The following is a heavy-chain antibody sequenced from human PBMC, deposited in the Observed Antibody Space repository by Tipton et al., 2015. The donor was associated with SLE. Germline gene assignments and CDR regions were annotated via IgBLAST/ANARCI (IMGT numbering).Heavy chain of an antibody. CDR1: GFTFSDFA. CDR2: ISYDGINE. J-gene: IGHJ4*02. CDR3: ARSLATTVPRFDY. Sequence: SLRLSCAAPGFTFSDFAMHWVRQSPGKGLGWVALISYDGINEYFADSVKGRFTISRDDSTNTLYLQMNSLRAEDSAVYFCARSLATTVPRFDYWGQGTLVTVSS. D-gene: IGHD5-24*01. V-gene: IGHV3-30*04.